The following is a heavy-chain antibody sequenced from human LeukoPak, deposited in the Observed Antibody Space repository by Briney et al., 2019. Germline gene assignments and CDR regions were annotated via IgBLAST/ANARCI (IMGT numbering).Heavy chain of an antibody. CDR1: GGTFSSYA. D-gene: IGHD6-19*01. Sequence: ASVKVSCKASGGTFSSYAISWVRQAPGQGLEWMGGIIPIFGTANYAQKFQGRVTITADKSTSTAYMELSSLRSEDTAVYYCARGFPKASGWYDYWGQGTLVTVSS. CDR3: ARGFPKASGWYDY. J-gene: IGHJ4*02. V-gene: IGHV1-69*06. CDR2: IIPIFGTA.